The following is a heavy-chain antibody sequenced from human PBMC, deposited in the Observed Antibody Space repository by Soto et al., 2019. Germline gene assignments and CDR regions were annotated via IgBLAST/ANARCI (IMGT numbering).Heavy chain of an antibody. CDR2: MTGSGGDI. Sequence: LRLSCAASGFSVSRYAMMWVRQPPGKGQEWVAGMTGSGGDIRYADPVKGRFTISKDNSKNTLYLQMNSLRAEDTAIYYCAKDAVYGDGLWLAGNWGQGXLVTVSS. V-gene: IGHV3-23*01. D-gene: IGHD2-21*02. J-gene: IGHJ4*02. CDR1: GFSVSRYA. CDR3: AKDAVYGDGLWLAGN.